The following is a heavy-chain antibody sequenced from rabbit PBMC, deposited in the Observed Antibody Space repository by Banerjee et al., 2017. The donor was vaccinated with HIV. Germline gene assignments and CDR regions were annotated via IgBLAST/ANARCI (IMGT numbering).Heavy chain of an antibody. CDR1: GIDFSSSYW. J-gene: IGHJ3*01. Sequence: QEQLVESGGGLVTLGGSLKLTCKASGIDFSSSYWISWVRQAPGKGLEWIGCIYPPYGATDYASWVNGRFTISLDNAQNTVFLQMTSLTAADTATYFCAREDYSYDDYGDYDLWGQGTLVTVS. D-gene: IGHD2-1*01. CDR3: AREDYSYDDYGDYDL. CDR2: IYPPYGAT. V-gene: IGHV1S43*01.